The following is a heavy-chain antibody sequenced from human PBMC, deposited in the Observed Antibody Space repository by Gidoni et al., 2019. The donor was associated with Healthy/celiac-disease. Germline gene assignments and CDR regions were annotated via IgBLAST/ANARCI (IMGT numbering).Heavy chain of an antibody. CDR2: IIPSVGTA. CDR1: GGTFSSYA. D-gene: IGHD6-19*01. V-gene: IGHV1-69*01. J-gene: IGHJ3*02. CDR3: ARVTVADAFDI. Sequence: QVQLVQSGAAVKKPGSSLKVSCQASGGTFSSYAISWVRQAPRQGLEWMGGIIPSVGTANYAQKFQGRVTITADESTSTAYMELSSLVSEDTAVYYCARVTVADAFDIWGQGTMVTVSS.